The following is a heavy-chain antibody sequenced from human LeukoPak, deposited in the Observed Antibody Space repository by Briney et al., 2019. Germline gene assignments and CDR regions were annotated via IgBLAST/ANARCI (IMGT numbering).Heavy chain of an antibody. V-gene: IGHV4-59*01. D-gene: IGHD3-3*01. Sequence: NPSETLSFTCTVSGGSISSYYWSWIRQPPGKGLEWIGYFYYIGSTNYNPSLKSRVTISVDTSKNQFSLKLSSVTAADTAVYYCARSGSGYYSSYYYYYMDVWGKGTTVTVSS. CDR3: ARSGSGYYSSYYYYYMDV. CDR2: FYYIGST. CDR1: GGSISSYY. J-gene: IGHJ6*03.